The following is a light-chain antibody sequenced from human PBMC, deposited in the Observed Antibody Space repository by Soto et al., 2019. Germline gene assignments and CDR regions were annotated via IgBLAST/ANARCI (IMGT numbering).Light chain of an antibody. Sequence: QSALTQPRSVSGSPGQSVTISCTGTSSDVSAYDYVSWYQHRPGKPPKLMIYDLNKRPSGVPDRFSGSKSGNTASLTISGLQAEDEAAYYCATWDDRLNGYVFGSGTKLTVL. CDR3: ATWDDRLNGYV. V-gene: IGLV2-11*01. CDR1: SSDVSAYDY. J-gene: IGLJ1*01. CDR2: DLN.